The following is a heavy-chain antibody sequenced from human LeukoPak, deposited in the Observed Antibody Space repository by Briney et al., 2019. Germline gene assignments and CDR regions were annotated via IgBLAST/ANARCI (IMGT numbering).Heavy chain of an antibody. J-gene: IGHJ4*02. CDR2: ISGTGGSA. D-gene: IGHD3-9*01. CDR1: GFTFSNYG. CDR3: AKEHGGRYYDILAGYYPENFFDY. Sequence: GGSLRLSCSASGFTFSNYGMSWVRQAPGKGLEWVSTISGTGGSADYADSVKGRFTFSRDNSKDTLYLQMNDLRVEDTAVYYCAKEHGGRYYDILAGYYPENFFDYWGQGTLVTVSS. V-gene: IGHV3-23*01.